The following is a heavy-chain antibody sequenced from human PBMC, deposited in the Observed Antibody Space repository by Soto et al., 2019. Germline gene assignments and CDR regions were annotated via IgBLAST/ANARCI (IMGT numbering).Heavy chain of an antibody. CDR3: AREGSIAARYNGFDP. Sequence: PSELLSLTCRVSGGCITRGADYYSWIREPPGKGLEWIGYIYYSGSTYYNPSLKSRVTISVDTSKNQFSLKLSSVTAADTAVYYCAREGSIAARYNGFDPWGQGTLVTVSS. V-gene: IGHV4-30-4*01. D-gene: IGHD6-6*01. J-gene: IGHJ5*02. CDR2: IYYSGST. CDR1: GGCITRGADY.